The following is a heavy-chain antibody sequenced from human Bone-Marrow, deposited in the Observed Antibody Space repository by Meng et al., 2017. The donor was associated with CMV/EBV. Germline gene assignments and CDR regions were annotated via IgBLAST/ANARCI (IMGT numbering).Heavy chain of an antibody. CDR1: GYTFTGYY. V-gene: IGHV1-2*02. D-gene: IGHD3-3*01. J-gene: IGHJ5*02. Sequence: ASVKVSCKASGYTFTGYYMHWVRQAPGQGLEWMGWINPNSGGTNYAQKFQGRVTMTTDTSTSTAYMELRSLRSDDTAVYYCAREVAGYDFWSDRYRGGNWLDPWGQGTLVTVSS. CDR3: AREVAGYDFWSDRYRGGNWLDP. CDR2: INPNSGGT.